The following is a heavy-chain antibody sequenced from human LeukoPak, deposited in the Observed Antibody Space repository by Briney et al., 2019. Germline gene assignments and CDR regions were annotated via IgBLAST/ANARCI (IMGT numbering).Heavy chain of an antibody. CDR2: IYPGDSDT. CDR3: ARLRYYGDYVTSIDY. D-gene: IGHD4-17*01. Sequence: GESLKISCKGSGYSFTSYWIGWVRHMPGKGLEWMGIIYPGDSDTRYSPSFQGQVTISADKSISTAYLQWSSLKASDTAMYYCARLRYYGDYVTSIDYWGQGTLVTVSS. V-gene: IGHV5-51*01. J-gene: IGHJ4*02. CDR1: GYSFTSYW.